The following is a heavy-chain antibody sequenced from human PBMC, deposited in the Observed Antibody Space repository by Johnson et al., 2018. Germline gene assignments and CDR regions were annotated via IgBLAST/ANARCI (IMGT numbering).Heavy chain of an antibody. J-gene: IGHJ6*03. V-gene: IGHV1-3*01. CDR3: ARDGRITMVRGVISYYYYYMDV. CDR1: GYTFTSYA. Sequence: QVQLVQSGAEVKKPGASVKVSCKASGYTFTSYAMHWVRQAPGQRLEWMGWINAGNGNTKYSQKFQGRVTITRETSASTAYMELSSLRSEDTAVYYCARDGRITMVRGVISYYYYYMDVWGKGTTVTVSS. CDR2: INAGNGNT. D-gene: IGHD3-10*01.